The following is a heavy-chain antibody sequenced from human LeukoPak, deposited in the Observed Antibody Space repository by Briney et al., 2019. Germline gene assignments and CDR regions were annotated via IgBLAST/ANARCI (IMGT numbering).Heavy chain of an antibody. J-gene: IGHJ4*02. V-gene: IGHV3-30*02. CDR3: AKTGLLRVRGVIPRFDY. D-gene: IGHD3-10*01. CDR1: GFTFSSYG. Sequence: GGSLRLSCAASGFTFSSYGMHWVRQAPGKGLEWVAFIRYDGSTKYYADSVKGRFTISRDNSKNTLYLQMNSLRAEDTAVYYCAKTGLLRVRGVIPRFDYWGQGTLVTVSS. CDR2: IRYDGSTK.